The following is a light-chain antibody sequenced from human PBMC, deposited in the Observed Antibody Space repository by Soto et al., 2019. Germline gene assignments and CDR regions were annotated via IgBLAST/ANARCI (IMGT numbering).Light chain of an antibody. CDR1: QNINNY. Sequence: DIQMTQSPPSLSASLGDRVTITCQASQNINNYLNWYQQKPGRAPKLLIYDASNLEAAVPSRFRGGGSGTDFTFTISRLQPEDIATYYCQQYENLPTFGQGTRLEIK. CDR2: DAS. J-gene: IGKJ5*01. CDR3: QQYENLPT. V-gene: IGKV1-33*01.